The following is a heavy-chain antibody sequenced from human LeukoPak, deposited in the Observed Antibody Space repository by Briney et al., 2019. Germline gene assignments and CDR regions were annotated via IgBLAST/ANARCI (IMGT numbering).Heavy chain of an antibody. J-gene: IGHJ6*03. D-gene: IGHD6-13*01. CDR2: ISSSGSTI. V-gene: IGHV3-48*03. CDR1: GFTFSSYE. Sequence: PGGSLRLSCAASGFTFSSYEMNWVRQAPGKGLEWVSYISSSGSTIYYADSVKGRFTISRDNAKNSLYLQMNSLRAEDTAVYYCARDRLYSSSWTSYYYYMDVWGKGTTVTISS. CDR3: ARDRLYSSSWTSYYYYMDV.